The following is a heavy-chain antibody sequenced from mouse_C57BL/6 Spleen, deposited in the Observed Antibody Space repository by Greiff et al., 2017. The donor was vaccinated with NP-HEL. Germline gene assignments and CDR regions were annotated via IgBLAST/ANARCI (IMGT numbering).Heavy chain of an antibody. CDR3: TFYSIFDY. CDR1: GFNIKDDY. Sequence: EVQLQQSGAELVRPGASVKLSCTASGFNIKDDYMHWVKQRPEQGLEWIGWIDPENGDTEYASKFQGKATITADTSSNTAYLQLSSLTSEDTAVYYCTFYSIFDYWGQGTTLTVSS. V-gene: IGHV14-4*01. CDR2: IDPENGDT. D-gene: IGHD2-5*01. J-gene: IGHJ2*01.